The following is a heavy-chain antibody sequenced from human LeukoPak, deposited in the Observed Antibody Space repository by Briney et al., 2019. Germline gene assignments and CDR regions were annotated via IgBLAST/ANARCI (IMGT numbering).Heavy chain of an antibody. D-gene: IGHD2-21*02. CDR3: ARDSIYCGGDCYCEFVDY. CDR1: GYTFNGYY. Sequence: ASVKVSCKASGYTFNGYYMHWVRQAPGQGLEWMGWINPNNGGTNYAQKFQGRVTMTRDTSISTTYMELSRLRSDDTAVYYCARDSIYCGGDCYCEFVDYWGQGTLVTVSS. V-gene: IGHV1-2*02. CDR2: INPNNGGT. J-gene: IGHJ4*02.